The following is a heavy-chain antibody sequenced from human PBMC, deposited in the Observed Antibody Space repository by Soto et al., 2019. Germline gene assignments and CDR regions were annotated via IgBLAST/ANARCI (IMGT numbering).Heavy chain of an antibody. Sequence: SETLSLTCAVYGGSFSGYYWSWIRQPPGKGLEWIGEINHSGSTYYNPSLKSRVTISVDTSKNQFSLKLSSVTAADTAVYYCASGNYYDSSGYYYEMFDYWGQGTLVTVSS. CDR3: ASGNYYDSSGYYYEMFDY. CDR2: INHSGST. D-gene: IGHD3-22*01. V-gene: IGHV4-34*01. J-gene: IGHJ4*02. CDR1: GGSFSGYY.